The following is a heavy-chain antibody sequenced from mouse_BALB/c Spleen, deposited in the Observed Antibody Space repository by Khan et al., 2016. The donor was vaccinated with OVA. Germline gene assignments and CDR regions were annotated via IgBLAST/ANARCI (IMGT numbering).Heavy chain of an antibody. J-gene: IGHJ2*01. V-gene: IGHV1-76*01. CDR1: GYIFTSYW. CDR3: AREEALYYFDY. CDR2: IYPGTDNT. Sequence: VQLKQSGAELVRPGASVKLSCKTSGYIFTSYWIHWVKQRSGQDLEWIARIYPGTDNTYYDEKLKDKATLTADKSSSTAYLQLSSLKSEDSAVYFCAREEALYYFDYWGQGTTLTVSS. D-gene: IGHD1-1*01.